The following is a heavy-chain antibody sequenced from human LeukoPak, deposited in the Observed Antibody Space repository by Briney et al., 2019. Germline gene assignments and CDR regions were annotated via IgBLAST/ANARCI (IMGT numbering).Heavy chain of an antibody. V-gene: IGHV4-59*01. D-gene: IGHD1-14*01. Sequence: SETLSLTCSVSGGSITSYYWSWIRQPPGKGLEWIGHVSDGGRTNYSPSLRSRVSISVDTSKNQFSLKLNSVTPADTAVYFCARASTTFDDWGQGALVTVSS. J-gene: IGHJ4*02. CDR3: ARASTTFDD. CDR2: VSDGGRT. CDR1: GGSITSYY.